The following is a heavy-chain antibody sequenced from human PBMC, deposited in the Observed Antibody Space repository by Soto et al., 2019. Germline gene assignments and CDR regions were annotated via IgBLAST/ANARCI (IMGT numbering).Heavy chain of an antibody. CDR1: GFTFSSYA. Sequence: QVQLVESGGGVVQPGRSLRLSCAASGFTFSSYAMHWVRQAPGKGLEWVAVISYDGSNKYYADSVKGRFTISRDNSKNTLYLQMISLRAEDTAVYYCARDEGGDYGDWGVDYWGQGTLVTVSS. V-gene: IGHV3-30-3*01. CDR2: ISYDGSNK. D-gene: IGHD4-17*01. CDR3: ARDEGGDYGDWGVDY. J-gene: IGHJ4*02.